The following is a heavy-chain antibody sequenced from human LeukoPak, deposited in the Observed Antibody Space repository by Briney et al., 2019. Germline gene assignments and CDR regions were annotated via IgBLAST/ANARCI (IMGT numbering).Heavy chain of an antibody. CDR1: GFTFSSYS. Sequence: QTGGSLRLSCAASGFTFSSYSMNWVRQAPGKGLEWLAQIWYDGSNKYYVDSVKGRFTTSRDNSKNTVYLQMNSLRAEDTAVYFCARDGQQLAPYAMDVWGQGTTVTVSS. CDR2: IWYDGSNK. V-gene: IGHV3-33*08. CDR3: ARDGQQLAPYAMDV. J-gene: IGHJ6*02. D-gene: IGHD6-13*01.